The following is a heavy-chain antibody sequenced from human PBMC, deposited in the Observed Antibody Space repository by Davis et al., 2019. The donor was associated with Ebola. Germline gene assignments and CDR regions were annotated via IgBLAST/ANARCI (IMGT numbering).Heavy chain of an antibody. CDR3: ARVGYYDFWSGEFDY. D-gene: IGHD3-3*01. CDR1: GFTVSSNY. CDR2: IYSGGST. V-gene: IGHV3-53*01. Sequence: GESLKISCAASGFTVSSNYMSWVRQAPGKGLEWVSVIYSGGSTYYADSVKGRFTISRDNSKNTLYLQMNSLRAEDTAVYYCARVGYYDFWSGEFDYWGQGTLVTVSS. J-gene: IGHJ4*02.